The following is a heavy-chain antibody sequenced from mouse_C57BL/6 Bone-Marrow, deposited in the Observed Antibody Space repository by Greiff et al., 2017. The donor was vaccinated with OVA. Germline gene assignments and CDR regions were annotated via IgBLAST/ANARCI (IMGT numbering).Heavy chain of an antibody. J-gene: IGHJ3*01. Sequence: QVQLKQPGAELVKPGASVKLSCKASGYTFTSYWMHWVKQRPGQGLEWIGMIHPNSGSTNYNEKFKSKATLTVDKSSSTAYMQLSSLTSEDSAVYYCAIGWERRRAWFAYWGQGTLVTVSA. CDR3: AIGWERRRAWFAY. CDR1: GYTFTSYW. CDR2: IHPNSGST. V-gene: IGHV1-64*01. D-gene: IGHD1-1*02.